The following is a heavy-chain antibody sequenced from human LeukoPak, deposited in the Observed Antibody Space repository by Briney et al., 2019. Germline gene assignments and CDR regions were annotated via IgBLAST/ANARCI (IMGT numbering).Heavy chain of an antibody. V-gene: IGHV3-33*06. Sequence: GGSLRLSCAASGFTFSSYGMHWVRQAPGKGLEWVAVIWYDGSNKYYADSVKGRFTISRDNSKNTLYLQMNSLGAEDTAVYYCAKDRVVAATLGYFDYWGQGTLVTVSS. CDR3: AKDRVVAATLGYFDY. CDR2: IWYDGSNK. CDR1: GFTFSSYG. J-gene: IGHJ4*02. D-gene: IGHD2-15*01.